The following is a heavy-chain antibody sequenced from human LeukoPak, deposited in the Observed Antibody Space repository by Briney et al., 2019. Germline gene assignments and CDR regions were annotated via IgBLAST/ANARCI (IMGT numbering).Heavy chain of an antibody. Sequence: KTSETLSLTCAVYGGSFSGYYWSWIRQPPGKGLEWIGETNHSGSTNYNPSLKSRVTISVDTSKNQFSLKLSSVTAADTAVYYCARRPRGIAAAGTRGCFDYWGQGTLVTVSS. V-gene: IGHV4-34*01. CDR1: GGSFSGYY. CDR2: TNHSGST. CDR3: ARRPRGIAAAGTRGCFDY. D-gene: IGHD6-13*01. J-gene: IGHJ4*02.